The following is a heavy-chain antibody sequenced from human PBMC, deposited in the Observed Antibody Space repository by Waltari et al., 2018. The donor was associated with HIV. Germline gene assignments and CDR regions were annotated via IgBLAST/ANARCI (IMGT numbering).Heavy chain of an antibody. V-gene: IGHV3-30*14. Sequence: QVQLVESGGGVVQPGRSLRLSCAASGFTFSSYAMHWVRQAPGKGLEWVAVISYEGSNNTYGDAVKGRFTISRDNSKNALDLQMNSLGAEDTAVYYCARGGGYCSSTSYCYGMDVWGQGTTVTVSS. CDR2: ISYEGSNN. CDR3: ARGGGYCSSTSYCYGMDV. D-gene: IGHD2-2*01. J-gene: IGHJ6*02. CDR1: GFTFSSYA.